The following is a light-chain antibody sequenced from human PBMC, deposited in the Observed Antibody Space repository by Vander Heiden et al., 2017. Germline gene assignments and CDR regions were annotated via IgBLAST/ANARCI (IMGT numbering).Light chain of an antibody. CDR3: QQYHNWPRT. CDR2: SAS. V-gene: IGKV3-15*01. Sequence: EIVMTQSPATLSVSPGGRATIPCRASQSVSSNLAWYQQRPGQAPGYLIYSASTRATGIPARFSGSGSGTEFTLTISSLQSEDFAVYYCQQYHNWPRTFGQGTKVEIK. CDR1: QSVSSN. J-gene: IGKJ1*01.